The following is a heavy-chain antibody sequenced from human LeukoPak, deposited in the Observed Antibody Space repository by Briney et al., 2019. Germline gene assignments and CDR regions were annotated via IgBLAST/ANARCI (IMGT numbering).Heavy chain of an antibody. V-gene: IGHV3-53*01. CDR2: IYSGGST. CDR1: GFTVSSND. Sequence: GGSLRLSCAASGFTVSSNDMSWVRQAPGKGLEWVSVIYSGGSTYYADSVQGRFTISRDNSKNTLFLQMSGLRAEDTAVYFCARGAYGDYDSWGQGTLVTVSS. CDR3: ARGAYGDYDS. J-gene: IGHJ5*01. D-gene: IGHD4-17*01.